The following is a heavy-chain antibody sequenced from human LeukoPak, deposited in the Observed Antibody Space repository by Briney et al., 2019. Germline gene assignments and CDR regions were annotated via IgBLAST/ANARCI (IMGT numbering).Heavy chain of an antibody. CDR1: GGSFSGYY. CDR3: ARGKPWGHRGTGYFDP. V-gene: IGHV4-34*01. CDR2: INHSGST. J-gene: IGHJ5*02. Sequence: SETLSLTCAVYGGSFSGYYWGWIRQPPGKGLEWIGEINHSGSTNYNPSLKSRVTISVDTSKNQFSLKLSSVTAADTAVYYCARGKPWGHRGTGYFDPWGQGTLVTVSS. D-gene: IGHD7-27*01.